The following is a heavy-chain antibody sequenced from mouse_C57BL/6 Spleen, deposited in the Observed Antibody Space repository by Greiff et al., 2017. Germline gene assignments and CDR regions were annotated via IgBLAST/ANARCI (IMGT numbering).Heavy chain of an antibody. CDR1: GYAFSSSW. CDR3: ARYGSSYGWYFDV. V-gene: IGHV1-82*01. Sequence: QVQLKQSGPELVKPGASVKISCKASGYAFSSSWMNWVKQRPGKGLEWIGRIYPGDGDPNYNGKFKGKATLTADKSSSTAYMQLSSLTSEDSAVXFGARYGSSYGWYFDVWGTGTTVTVSS. CDR2: IYPGDGDP. D-gene: IGHD1-1*01. J-gene: IGHJ1*03.